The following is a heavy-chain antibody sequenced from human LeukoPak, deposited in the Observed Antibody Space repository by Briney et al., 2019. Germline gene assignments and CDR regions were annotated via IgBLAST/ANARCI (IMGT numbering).Heavy chain of an antibody. CDR2: INAGNGNT. CDR3: ARGRGCSGGSCYAGSRNWFDP. V-gene: IGHV1-3*01. J-gene: IGHJ5*02. CDR1: GYTFTSYA. Sequence: ASVKVSCKASGYTFTSYAMHWVRQAPGQGLEWMGWINAGNGNTKYSQKFQGRVTITRDTSASTAYMELSSLRSEDTAVYYCARGRGCSGGSCYAGSRNWFDPWGQGTLVTVSS. D-gene: IGHD2-15*01.